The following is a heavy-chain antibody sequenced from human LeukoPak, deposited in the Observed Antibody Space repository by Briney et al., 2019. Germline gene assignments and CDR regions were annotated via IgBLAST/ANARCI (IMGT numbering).Heavy chain of an antibody. Sequence: TGGSLRLSCAASGLTFSSSWMDWVRQAPGKGLEWVASINPDGNKKYSADSVKGRFTISRDSAENSLYLQMNSLRVEDTAFYYCARDLAYSRLDYWGQGMLVTVSS. CDR2: INPDGNKK. J-gene: IGHJ4*02. CDR1: GLTFSSSW. D-gene: IGHD5-18*01. CDR3: ARDLAYSRLDY. V-gene: IGHV3-7*01.